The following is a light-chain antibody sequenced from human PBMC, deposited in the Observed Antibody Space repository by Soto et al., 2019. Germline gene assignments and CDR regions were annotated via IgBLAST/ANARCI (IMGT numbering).Light chain of an antibody. CDR3: QKYDSAPRT. J-gene: IGKJ1*01. Sequence: DIQMTQSPSSLSASVGDRVTITCRASRDLSNYLAWYQQRPGKVPKLLIYAASTLQSGVPSRFSGSGYGTDFTLTISSLQPEDVATYYCQKYDSAPRTFGQGTKVEIK. CDR1: RDLSNY. V-gene: IGKV1-27*01. CDR2: AAS.